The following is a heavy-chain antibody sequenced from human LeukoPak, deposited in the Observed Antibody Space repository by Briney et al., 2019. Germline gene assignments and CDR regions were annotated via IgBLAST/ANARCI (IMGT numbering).Heavy chain of an antibody. J-gene: IGHJ4*02. CDR3: ARDRPRGAYYLDF. Sequence: GGSLRLSCAASGFTFSTYSMSWVRQAPGKGLEWVSSISSTSTYIFYADSVKGRFSISRDNAENSLYLQMNSLRAEDTAVYYCARDRPRGAYYLDFWGQGTLVTVSS. CDR2: ISSTSTYI. CDR1: GFTFSTYS. D-gene: IGHD3-10*01. V-gene: IGHV3-21*01.